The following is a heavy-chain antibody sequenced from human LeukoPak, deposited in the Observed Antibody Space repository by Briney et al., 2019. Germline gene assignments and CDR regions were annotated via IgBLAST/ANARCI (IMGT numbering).Heavy chain of an antibody. V-gene: IGHV4-59*11. D-gene: IGHD2-2*01. J-gene: IGHJ4*02. CDR3: ARRSREIPAHKSYYFDY. Sequence: PSETLSLTCTVSGGSISSHYWSWIRQPPGKGLEWIGYIYYSGSTNYNPSLESRVTISVDTSKNQFSLKLSSVTAADTAVYYCARRSREIPAHKSYYFDYWGQGTLVTVSS. CDR1: GGSISSHY. CDR2: IYYSGST.